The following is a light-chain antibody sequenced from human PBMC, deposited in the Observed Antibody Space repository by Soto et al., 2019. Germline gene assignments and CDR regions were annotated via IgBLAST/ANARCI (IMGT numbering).Light chain of an antibody. V-gene: IGKV3-15*01. Sequence: ETVMTQSPATLSLSPGERATLSCRASQSVSSKLVWYQQKPGQAPRFLIYGASTRAAGIPARFRGSVCGTEFTLTIDSLQSEDFAVYYCQQYNDWPPAFGGGTQVEIK. CDR3: QQYNDWPPA. CDR2: GAS. J-gene: IGKJ4*01. CDR1: QSVSSK.